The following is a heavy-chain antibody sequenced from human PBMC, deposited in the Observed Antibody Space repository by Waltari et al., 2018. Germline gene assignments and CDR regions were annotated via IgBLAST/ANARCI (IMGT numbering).Heavy chain of an antibody. CDR1: GYKFRDYG. CDR2: IIPIFGTA. J-gene: IGHJ4*02. V-gene: IGHV1-69*05. D-gene: IGHD6-13*01. Sequence: QVRLTQSGSDVKEPGASVKVSCKASGYKFRDYGISWVRQAPGQGLEWMGGIIPIFGTANYAQKFQGRVTITTDESTSTAYMELSSLRSEDTAVYYCARQSKYSSSWYDYWGQGTLDTVSS. CDR3: ARQSKYSSSWYDY.